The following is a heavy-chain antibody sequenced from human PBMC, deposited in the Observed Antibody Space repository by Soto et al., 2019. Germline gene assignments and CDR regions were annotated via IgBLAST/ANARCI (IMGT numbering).Heavy chain of an antibody. CDR1: GGSISSGGSY. CDR3: AIGIAAGTLRRWIPWFDP. D-gene: IGHD6-13*01. CDR2: IYYSGST. J-gene: IGHJ5*02. Sequence: PSETLSLTCTVSGGSISSGGSYWSWIRKHPGKALEWIGYIYYSGSTYYNPSLKSRVTISVDTSKNQFSLKLSSVTAADTAVYYCAIGIAAGTLRRWIPWFDPWGQGTLVTVSS. V-gene: IGHV4-31*03.